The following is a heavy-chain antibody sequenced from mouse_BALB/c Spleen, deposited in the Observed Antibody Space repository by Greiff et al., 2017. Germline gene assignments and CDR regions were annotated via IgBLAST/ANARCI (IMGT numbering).Heavy chain of an antibody. V-gene: IGHV1-69*02. CDR3: TSDSYFDY. CDR2: IYPSDSYT. CDR1: GYTFTSYW. D-gene: IGHD2-13*01. J-gene: IGHJ2*01. Sequence: QVQLKQPGAELVRPGASVKLSCKASGYTFTSYWINWVKQRPGQGLEWIGNIYPSDSYTNYNQKFKDKATLTVDKSSSTAYMQLSSPTSEDSAVYYCTSDSYFDYWGQGTTLTVSS.